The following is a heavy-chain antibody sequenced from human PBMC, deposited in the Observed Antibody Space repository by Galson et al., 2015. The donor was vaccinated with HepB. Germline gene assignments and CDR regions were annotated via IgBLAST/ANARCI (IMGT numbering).Heavy chain of an antibody. D-gene: IGHD3-22*01. CDR2: ISSGSSYI. CDR1: GFTFDTYS. V-gene: IGHV3-21*01. CDR3: ARDRLVTFDNNGYYGYGMDV. J-gene: IGHJ6*02. Sequence: SLRLSCAASGFTFDTYSMYWVRQAPGEGLEWVACISSGSSYIYYGEPVKGRFTISRDNAKKSLYLKMDSLRVDDTAVYFCARDRLVTFDNNGYYGYGMDVWGQGTTVTVSS.